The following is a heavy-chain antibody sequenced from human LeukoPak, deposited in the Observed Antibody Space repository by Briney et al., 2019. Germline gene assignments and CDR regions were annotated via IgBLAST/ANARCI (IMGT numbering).Heavy chain of an antibody. CDR1: GFTFSDYY. D-gene: IGHD6-19*01. V-gene: IGHV3-11*01. CDR2: ISSSGSTI. Sequence: GGSLRLSCAASGFTFSDYYMSWIRQAPGKGLEWVSYISSSGSTIYYADSVKGRFTISRDNAKNSLYLQMNSLRAEDTAVYYCAKDQRVAGYYFDYWGQGTLVTVSS. J-gene: IGHJ4*02. CDR3: AKDQRVAGYYFDY.